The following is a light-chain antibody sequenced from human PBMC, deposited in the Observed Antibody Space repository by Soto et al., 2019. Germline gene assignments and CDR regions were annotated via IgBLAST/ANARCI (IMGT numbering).Light chain of an antibody. CDR2: DAS. Sequence: DLQMTQSPSSLSASVGDRVTITCRASQGISNYLAWFQQKPGKAPKFLIYDASSLRSGVPSKFSGSGFGTDFTLTISSLQPEDFATYYCQQYNTYPITFGQGTRLEIK. CDR3: QQYNTYPIT. V-gene: IGKV1-16*02. J-gene: IGKJ5*01. CDR1: QGISNY.